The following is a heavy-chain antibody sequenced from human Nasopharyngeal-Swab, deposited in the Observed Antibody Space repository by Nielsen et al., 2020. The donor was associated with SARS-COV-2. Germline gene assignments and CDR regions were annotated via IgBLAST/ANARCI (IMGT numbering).Heavy chain of an antibody. Sequence: VRQAPGKGLEWVSSISSSSSYIYYADSVKGRFTISRDNAKNSLYLQMDSLRAEDTAVYYCARDPYSSNAFDIWDQGTMVTVSS. V-gene: IGHV3-21*01. CDR3: ARDPYSSNAFDI. CDR2: ISSSSSYI. D-gene: IGHD6-13*01. J-gene: IGHJ3*02.